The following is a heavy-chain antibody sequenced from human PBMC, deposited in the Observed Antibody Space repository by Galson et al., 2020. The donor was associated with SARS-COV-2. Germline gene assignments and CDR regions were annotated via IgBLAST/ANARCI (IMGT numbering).Heavy chain of an antibody. D-gene: IGHD5-12*01. Sequence: GESLKISCVVSGFRFSSNWMTWVRQAPGKGLQWVANVKQDGSDRYYADSVRGRFTISSDYAKNSVSLQMTNLRVDDTAVYYCARDEDGYNDVWGRGTMVAVSS. J-gene: IGHJ3*01. CDR1: GFRFSSNW. CDR3: ARDEDGYNDV. CDR2: VKQDGSDR. V-gene: IGHV3-7*01.